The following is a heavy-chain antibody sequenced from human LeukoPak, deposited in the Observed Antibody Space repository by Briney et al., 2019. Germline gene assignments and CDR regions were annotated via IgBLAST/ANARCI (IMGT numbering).Heavy chain of an antibody. CDR2: INHSGST. J-gene: IGHJ3*02. V-gene: IGHV4-34*01. Sequence: SETLSLTCAVYGGSFSGYYWSWIRQPPGKGLEWIGEINHSGSTNYNPSLKSRVTISVDTSKNQFSLKLSSVTAADSAVYYCARGIQLWSTNAFDIWGQGTMATVSS. CDR3: ARGIQLWSTNAFDI. D-gene: IGHD5-18*01. CDR1: GGSFSGYY.